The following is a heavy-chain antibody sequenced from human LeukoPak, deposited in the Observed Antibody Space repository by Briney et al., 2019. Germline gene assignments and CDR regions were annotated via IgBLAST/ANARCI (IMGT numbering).Heavy chain of an antibody. CDR3: GKTTVGYSSGQKPAWPVDY. D-gene: IGHD5-18*01. J-gene: IGHJ4*02. V-gene: IGHV3-23*01. CDR2: IFGSGGSP. CDR1: GFTFGSHA. Sequence: SGGSLRLSCEASGFTFGSHAMYWVRQAPGKGLEWVAGIFGSGGSPHYADSVKGRFTISRDNSRNTVYLQINSLRAEDTVVYYCGKTTVGYSSGQKPAWPVDYWGQGTLVTVSS.